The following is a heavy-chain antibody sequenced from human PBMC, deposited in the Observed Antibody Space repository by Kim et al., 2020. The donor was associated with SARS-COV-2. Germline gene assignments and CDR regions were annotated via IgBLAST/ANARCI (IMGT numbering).Heavy chain of an antibody. Sequence: GGSLRLSCAASGFTFSTYDMSWVRQAPGKGLELVSAISSSGEGTFYADSVKGRFTISRDNSRDTLYLQLNNLRAEDTAVYYCAKWGFCSGGRCPQYFQHWGQGTPVSVSS. V-gene: IGHV3-23*01. CDR1: GFTFSTYD. CDR2: ISSSGEGT. J-gene: IGHJ1*01. D-gene: IGHD2-15*01. CDR3: AKWGFCSGGRCPQYFQH.